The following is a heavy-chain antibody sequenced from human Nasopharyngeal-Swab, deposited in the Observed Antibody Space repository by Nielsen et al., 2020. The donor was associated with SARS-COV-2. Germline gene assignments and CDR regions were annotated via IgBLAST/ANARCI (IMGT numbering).Heavy chain of an antibody. CDR3: ARLSAYGYGLEIYYYYYYGMDV. D-gene: IGHD5-18*01. CDR1: GFTFSSYW. J-gene: IGHJ6*02. CDR2: IKQDGSEK. V-gene: IGHV3-7*01. Sequence: GGSLRLSCAASGFTFSSYWMSWVRQATGKGLEWVANIKQDGSEKYYVDSVKGRFTISRDNAKNSLYLQMNSLRAEDTAVYYCARLSAYGYGLEIYYYYYYGMDVWGQGTTVTVSS.